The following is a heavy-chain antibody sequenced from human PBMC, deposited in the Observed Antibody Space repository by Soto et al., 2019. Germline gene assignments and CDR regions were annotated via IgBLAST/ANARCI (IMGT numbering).Heavy chain of an antibody. J-gene: IGHJ4*02. Sequence: PGGSLRLSCAASGFTFSSYGMHWVRQAVGKGMEWVAVIWYDGNTKYYADSVKGRFTISRDNSKNTLYLQMSSLRAEDTAVYYCARDLGYFDYWGQGTLVTVSS. CDR2: IWYDGNTK. CDR1: GFTFSSYG. V-gene: IGHV3-33*01. CDR3: ARDLGYFDY.